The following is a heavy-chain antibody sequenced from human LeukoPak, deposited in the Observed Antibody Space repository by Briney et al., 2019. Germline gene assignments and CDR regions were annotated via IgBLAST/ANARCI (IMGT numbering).Heavy chain of an antibody. CDR3: ASLRLVPLYG. CDR1: GFTFSSYS. D-gene: IGHD6-19*01. V-gene: IGHV3-48*01. Sequence: GGSLRLSCAASGFTFSSYSMNWVRQAPGKGLEWVSYISSSSSTIYYADSVKGRFTISRDNAKNSLYLQMNSLRVEDTAVYYCASLRLVPLYGWGQGTLVTVSS. CDR2: ISSSSSTI. J-gene: IGHJ4*02.